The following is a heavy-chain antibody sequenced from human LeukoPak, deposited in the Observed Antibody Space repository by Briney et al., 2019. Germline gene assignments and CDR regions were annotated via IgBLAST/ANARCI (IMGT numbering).Heavy chain of an antibody. CDR2: ISAYNGNT. D-gene: IGHD3-10*01. V-gene: IGHV1-18*01. CDR1: GYIFTSYG. J-gene: IGHJ5*02. Sequence: ASVKVSCKASGYIFTSYGISWVRQAPGQGLEWMGWISAYNGNTNYAQNLQGRVTMTRDTSTSTAYMELRSLRSDDTAIYYCARGARGLKTYYNGSGSWFDPWGQGTLVTVSS. CDR3: ARGARGLKTYYNGSGSWFDP.